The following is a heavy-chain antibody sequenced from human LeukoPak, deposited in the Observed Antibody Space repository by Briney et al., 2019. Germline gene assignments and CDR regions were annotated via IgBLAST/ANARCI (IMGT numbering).Heavy chain of an antibody. CDR2: FSGSGGST. D-gene: IGHD6-13*01. CDR1: GFTFSSSA. V-gene: IGHV3-23*01. CDR3: AKGSSSWYTQIEY. J-gene: IGHJ4*02. Sequence: GGSLRLFCAASGFTFSSSAMSWVRQAPGKGLEWVSGFSGSGGSTYYADSVKGRFTISRDNSKNTLYLQMNSLRAEDTAVYYCAKGSSSWYTQIEYWGQGTLVTVSS.